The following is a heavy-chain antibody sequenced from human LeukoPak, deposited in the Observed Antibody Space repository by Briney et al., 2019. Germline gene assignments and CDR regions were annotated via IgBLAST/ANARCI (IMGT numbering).Heavy chain of an antibody. CDR3: ASRTNYYDSSGYNYVYFQH. CDR1: GGTFSSYA. CDR2: IIPIFGTA. V-gene: IGHV1-69*01. J-gene: IGHJ1*01. D-gene: IGHD3-22*01. Sequence: ASVKVSCKASGGTFSSYAISWVRQAPGQGLEWMGGIIPIFGTANYAQKFQGRVTITADESTSTAYMELSSLRSEDTAVYYCASRTNYYDSSGYNYVYFQHWGQGTLVTVSS.